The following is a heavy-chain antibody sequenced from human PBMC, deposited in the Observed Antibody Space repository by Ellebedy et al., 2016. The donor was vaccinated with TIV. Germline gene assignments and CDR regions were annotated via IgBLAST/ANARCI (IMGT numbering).Heavy chain of an antibody. V-gene: IGHV4-4*02. CDR1: GASVSSANW. Sequence: MPSETLSLTCTVSGASVSSANWWHWIRQSPGTGLEWIGEMYHFGTTNYNPSLRGRVTISVDKSTNQFSLKLSSVTAADTTVYYCARADVRGAKFYFDLWGQGTLVTVSS. CDR2: MYHFGTT. CDR3: ARADVRGAKFYFDL. J-gene: IGHJ4*02. D-gene: IGHD3-10*01.